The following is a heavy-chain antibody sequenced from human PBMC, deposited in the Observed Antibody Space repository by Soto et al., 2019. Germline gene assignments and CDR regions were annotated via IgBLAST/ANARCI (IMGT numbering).Heavy chain of an antibody. J-gene: IGHJ4*02. V-gene: IGHV1-3*01. CDR3: AIGALRAAAMVNHFDY. D-gene: IGHD2-2*01. CDR1: GYTFTSYA. Sequence: ASVKVSCKASGYTFTSYAMHWVRQAPGQRLEWMGWINAGNGNTKYSQKFQGRVTITRDTSASTAYMELSSLRSEDTAVYYCAIGALRAAAMVNHFDYWAQGNLVTVSS. CDR2: INAGNGNT.